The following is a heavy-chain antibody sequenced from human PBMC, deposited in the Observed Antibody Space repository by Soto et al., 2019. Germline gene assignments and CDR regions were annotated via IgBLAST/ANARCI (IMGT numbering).Heavy chain of an antibody. CDR3: AREDIVVVVAVPHDAFDI. D-gene: IGHD2-15*01. V-gene: IGHV1-69*13. CDR1: GGTFSSYA. J-gene: IGHJ3*02. CDR2: IIPIFGTA. Sequence: SVKVSCKASGGTFSSYAISWVRQAPGQGLEWMGGIIPIFGTANYAQKFQGRVTITADESTSTAYMELSSLRSEDTAVYYCAREDIVVVVAVPHDAFDIWGQGTMVTVSS.